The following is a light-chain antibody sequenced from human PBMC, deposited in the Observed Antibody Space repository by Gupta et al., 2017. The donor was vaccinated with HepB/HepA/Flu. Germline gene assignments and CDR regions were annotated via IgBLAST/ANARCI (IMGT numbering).Light chain of an antibody. V-gene: IGKV1-8*01. CDR2: AAS. CDR3: QQYYDFPFT. CDR1: QDINSY. J-gene: IGKJ2*01. Sequence: AIRMTQSPSSFSASTGDRVTLTCRASQDINSYLAWYQEKPGKAPELLIYAASTLQSGVPSRFSGSGSGTDFTLTISRLQSEDFGVFYCQQYYDFPFTFGQGTKLEIK.